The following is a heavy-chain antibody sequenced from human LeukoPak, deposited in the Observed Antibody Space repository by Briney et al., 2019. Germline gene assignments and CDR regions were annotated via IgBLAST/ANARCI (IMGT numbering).Heavy chain of an antibody. CDR1: GGSISSSNW. CDR2: IYHSGST. Sequence: SGTLSLTCAVSGGSISSSNWWSWVRPPPGKGLEWIGEIYHSGSTNYNPSLKSRVTISVDKSKNQFSLKLSSVTAADTAVYYCARETLYSSSFDYFDYWGQGTLVTVSS. CDR3: ARETLYSSSFDYFDY. D-gene: IGHD6-13*01. V-gene: IGHV4-4*02. J-gene: IGHJ4*02.